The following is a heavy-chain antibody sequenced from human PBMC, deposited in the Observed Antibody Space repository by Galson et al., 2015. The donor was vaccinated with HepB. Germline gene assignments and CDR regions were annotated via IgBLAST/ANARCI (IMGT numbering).Heavy chain of an antibody. D-gene: IGHD5-12*01. CDR2: INHSGST. CDR3: ARGSGYRHEEMLSYYYYGMDV. CDR1: GGSFSGYY. Sequence: ETLSLTCAVYGGSFSGYYWSWIRQPPGKGLEWIGEINHSGSTNYNPSLKSRVTISVDTSKNQFSLKLSSVTAADTAVYYCARGSGYRHEEMLSYYYYGMDVWGQGTTVTVSS. V-gene: IGHV4-34*01. J-gene: IGHJ6*02.